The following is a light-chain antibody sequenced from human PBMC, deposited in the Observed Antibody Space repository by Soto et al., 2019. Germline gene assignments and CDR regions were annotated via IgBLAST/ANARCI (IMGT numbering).Light chain of an antibody. CDR3: KQLNSYPIS. V-gene: IGKV1-9*01. CDR1: QGISSF. CDR2: GAS. Sequence: IQLTQSPSSLSASVGDRVTITCRASQGISSFLAWYQQKPGKAPKLLIYGASTLQSGVPSRFSGRGSGTDFTLTIGSLQPEDFATYYCKQLNSYPISFGTRTQVDIK. J-gene: IGKJ3*01.